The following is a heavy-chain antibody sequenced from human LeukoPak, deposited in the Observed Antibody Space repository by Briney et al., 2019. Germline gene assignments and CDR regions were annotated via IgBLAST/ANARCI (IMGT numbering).Heavy chain of an antibody. CDR1: GLTFSNYA. Sequence: PGGSLRLSCAASGLTFSNYAMSWFHQAPGKGLEWVSGITSGFTPHYADSVKGRFTISRDNSKNTFHLQMNSLRAEDTAVYYCAKDYSDSRVGDVFFEYWGQGTLVTVSS. CDR3: AKDYSDSRVGDVFFEY. J-gene: IGHJ4*02. D-gene: IGHD1-26*01. CDR2: ITSGFTP. V-gene: IGHV3-23*01.